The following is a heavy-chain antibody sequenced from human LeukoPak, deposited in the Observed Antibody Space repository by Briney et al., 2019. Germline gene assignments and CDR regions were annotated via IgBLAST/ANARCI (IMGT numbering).Heavy chain of an antibody. CDR2: INPNSGGT. Sequence: GASVKVSCKASGYTFTGYYMHWVRQAPGQGLERMGWINPNSGGTNYAQKFQGRVTMTRDTSVSTAYMELSRLRSDDTAVYYCARVYPGNKYSYGYPNRSPFDYWGQGTLVTVSS. CDR3: ARVYPGNKYSYGYPNRSPFDY. CDR1: GYTFTGYY. D-gene: IGHD5-18*01. V-gene: IGHV1-2*02. J-gene: IGHJ4*02.